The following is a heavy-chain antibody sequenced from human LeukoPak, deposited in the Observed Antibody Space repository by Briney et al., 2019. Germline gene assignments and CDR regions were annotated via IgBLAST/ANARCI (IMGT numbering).Heavy chain of an antibody. Sequence: GRSLILSCPASGFTFSSYAMHRVRQAPAKGLEWVAVISYDGSNKYYADSVKGRFTISRDNSKNTLYLQMNSLRAEDTAVYYCARTGDQDAFDIWGQGTMVTVSS. J-gene: IGHJ3*02. V-gene: IGHV3-30-3*01. D-gene: IGHD2-21*02. CDR3: ARTGDQDAFDI. CDR2: ISYDGSNK. CDR1: GFTFSSYA.